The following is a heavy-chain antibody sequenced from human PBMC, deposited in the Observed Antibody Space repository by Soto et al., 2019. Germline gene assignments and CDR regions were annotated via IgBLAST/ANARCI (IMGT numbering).Heavy chain of an antibody. CDR1: GGTFSSYA. CDR3: ASSEAYRSGSRGHYYYYYGMDV. Sequence: QVQLVQSGAEVKKPGSSVKVSCKASGGTFSSYAISWVRRAPGQGLEWMGGIIPIFGTANYAQKFQGRVTITADESTSTAYMELSSLRSEDTAVYYCASSEAYRSGSRGHYYYYYGMDVWGQGTTVTVSS. D-gene: IGHD3-10*01. V-gene: IGHV1-69*01. CDR2: IIPIFGTA. J-gene: IGHJ6*02.